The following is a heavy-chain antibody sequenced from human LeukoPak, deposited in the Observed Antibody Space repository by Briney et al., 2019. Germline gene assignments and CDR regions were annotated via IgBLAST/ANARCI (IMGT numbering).Heavy chain of an antibody. CDR3: ASLTYYYDSSGYYTLRDY. Sequence: KPSETLSLTCAVYGGSFSGYYWSWIRQPPGKGLEWIGEINHSGSTYYNPSLKSRVTISVDTSKNQFSLKLSSVTAADTAVYYCASLTYYYDSSGYYTLRDYWGQGTLVSVSS. J-gene: IGHJ4*02. CDR1: GGSFSGYY. V-gene: IGHV4-34*01. D-gene: IGHD3-22*01. CDR2: INHSGST.